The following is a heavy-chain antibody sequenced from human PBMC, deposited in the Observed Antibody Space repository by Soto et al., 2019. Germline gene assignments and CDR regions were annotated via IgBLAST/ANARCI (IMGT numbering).Heavy chain of an antibody. CDR3: AGGHYYFDY. CDR1: GFPFSSYG. V-gene: IGHV3-30*03. CDR2: RSYDGSNK. Sequence: QVQLVESGGGVVQPGRSLRLSCAASGFPFSSYGMHWVRQAPGKGLEWVAHRSYDGSNKHYTDSVKGRFTISRDNSKNMLYLQMCSLRAEDTAVYYCAGGHYYFDYCGQGNRVSVSS. J-gene: IGHJ4*02. D-gene: IGHD2-15*01.